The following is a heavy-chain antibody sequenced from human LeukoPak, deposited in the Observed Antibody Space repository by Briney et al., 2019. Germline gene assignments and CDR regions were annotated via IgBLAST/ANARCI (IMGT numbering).Heavy chain of an antibody. CDR1: GYTFTSYD. J-gene: IGHJ3*02. V-gene: IGHV1-8*03. CDR3: ARAGALYCSGGSCYEAFDI. D-gene: IGHD2-15*01. CDR2: MNPNSGNT. Sequence: ASVNVSCKASGYTFTSYDINWVRQGTGQGLEWMGWMNPNSGNTGYAQKFQGRVTITRNTTISTAYMELSSLRSEDTAVYYCARAGALYCSGGSCYEAFDIWGQGTMVTVSS.